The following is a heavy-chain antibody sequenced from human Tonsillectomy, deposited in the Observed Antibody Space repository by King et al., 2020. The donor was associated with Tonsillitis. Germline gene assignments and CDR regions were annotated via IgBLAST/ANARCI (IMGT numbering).Heavy chain of an antibody. Sequence: VQLVESGAEVKKPGESLKISCKGSGYSFTSYWIGWVRQMPGKGLEWMGIIYPGDSDTRYSPSFQGQGTISADKAISTSYLQWISLKASDTAMYYCARREYSSGWDLLSPLPGPIDYWGQGTLVTVSS. V-gene: IGHV5-51*01. J-gene: IGHJ4*02. CDR2: IYPGDSDT. CDR1: GYSFTSYW. CDR3: ARREYSSGWDLLSPLPGPIDY. D-gene: IGHD6-19*01.